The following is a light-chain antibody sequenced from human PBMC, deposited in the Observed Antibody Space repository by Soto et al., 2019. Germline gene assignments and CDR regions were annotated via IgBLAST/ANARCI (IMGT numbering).Light chain of an antibody. J-gene: IGKJ5*01. V-gene: IGKV1-27*01. CDR3: QKFITAPLT. Sequence: DIQMTQSPSSLSASVGDRVTITCRASQDISVYLAWYQQKPGKVPKLLIYSASTLQSGVPSRFSGSGSGTDFTLTISSQLPEDVATYYCQKFITAPLTFGQGTRQEIK. CDR2: SAS. CDR1: QDISVY.